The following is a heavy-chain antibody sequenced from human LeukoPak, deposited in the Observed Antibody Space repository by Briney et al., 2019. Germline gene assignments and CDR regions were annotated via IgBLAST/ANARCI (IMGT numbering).Heavy chain of an antibody. CDR2: IPYDGNNR. V-gene: IGHV3-30*04. D-gene: IGHD6-13*01. Sequence: GGSLRLSCAASGFTFSDYAMHWVRQAPGKGLEWVAGIPYDGNNRFYADSVKGRFTISRDNSKNTLSLQMNTLTAEDTAVYYCARAQSSSAWFHFDFWGQGTLVTVSS. J-gene: IGHJ4*02. CDR3: ARAQSSSAWFHFDF. CDR1: GFTFSDYA.